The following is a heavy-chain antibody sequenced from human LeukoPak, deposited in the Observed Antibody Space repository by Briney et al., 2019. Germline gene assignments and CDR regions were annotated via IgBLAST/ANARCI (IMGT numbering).Heavy chain of an antibody. CDR1: GGSISGYY. CDR3: ARDRGLTTSGGVGFDY. J-gene: IGHJ4*02. Sequence: PSETLSLTCTVSGGSISGYYWSWIRQPPGKGLEWIAYIYYSGSTNYNPSLKSRVTISVDTSKNQFSLKLSSVTAADTAVYYCARDRGLTTSGGVGFDYWGQGTLVTVSS. D-gene: IGHD4/OR15-4a*01. V-gene: IGHV4-59*01. CDR2: IYYSGST.